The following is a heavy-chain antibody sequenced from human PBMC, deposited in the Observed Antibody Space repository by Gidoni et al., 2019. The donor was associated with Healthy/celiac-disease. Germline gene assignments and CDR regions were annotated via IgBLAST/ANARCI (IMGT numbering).Heavy chain of an antibody. CDR1: GFTFNTYD. CDR3: AGGPGSHDAFDI. Sequence: QVQLVESGGGVVQPGRSLRLSCAASGFTFNTYDIHWVRQAPGKGLEWVAVVSYDGSNKNYADSVKGRFTISRDNSKNTLYLQMNSLKLEDTAVYYCAGGPGSHDAFDIWGQGTMVTVSS. CDR2: VSYDGSNK. J-gene: IGHJ3*02. D-gene: IGHD1-26*01. V-gene: IGHV3-30*03.